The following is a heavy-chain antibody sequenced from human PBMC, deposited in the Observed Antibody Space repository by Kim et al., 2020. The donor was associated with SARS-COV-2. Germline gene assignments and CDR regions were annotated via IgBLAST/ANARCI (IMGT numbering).Heavy chain of an antibody. V-gene: IGHV4-39*01. J-gene: IGHJ6*02. D-gene: IGHD1-1*01. CDR1: GASIRSSPFY. CDR3: VGYRAGTTLND. Sequence: SETLSLTCTVSGASIRSSPFYWGWIRQPPGKGLESIGIIEDNGRTHYSPSLNSRVTISADASNNQFSLKMNSVTAADTAVYYCVGYRAGTTLNDWGQGTTVIVS. CDR2: IEDNGRT.